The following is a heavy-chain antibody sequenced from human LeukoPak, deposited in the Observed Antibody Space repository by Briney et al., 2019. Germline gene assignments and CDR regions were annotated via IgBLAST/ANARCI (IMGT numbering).Heavy chain of an antibody. CDR3: ATTFGSSGHYFDS. Sequence: GGSLRLSCAASGFSFSIYDMNWVRQSPGKGLEWISDITSGNRRIYYADFVRGRFTISRDDSTKSVYLQMNNLRDDDTAIYYCATTFGSSGHYFDSWGQGTLVTVSS. CDR2: ITSGNRRI. D-gene: IGHD6-13*01. J-gene: IGHJ4*02. V-gene: IGHV3-48*02. CDR1: GFSFSIYD.